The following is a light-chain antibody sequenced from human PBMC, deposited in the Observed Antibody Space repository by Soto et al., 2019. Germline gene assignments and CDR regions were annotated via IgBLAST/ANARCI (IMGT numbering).Light chain of an antibody. J-gene: IGKJ4*01. CDR1: QSVRSSY. V-gene: IGKV3-20*01. CDR2: GAS. CDR3: QQYGSSPLT. Sequence: EIVLTQSPGTLSLSPGERATLSCRASQSVRSSYLAWYQQKPGQAPRLLIYGASSRTTDFADRFSGSGSGTDFTLTISRLEPEDFAVYYCQQYGSSPLTFCGGTKVEIK.